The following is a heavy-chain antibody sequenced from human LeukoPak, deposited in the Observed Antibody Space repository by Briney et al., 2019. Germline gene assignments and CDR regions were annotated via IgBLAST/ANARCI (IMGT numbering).Heavy chain of an antibody. J-gene: IGHJ4*02. V-gene: IGHV5-10-1*01. CDR1: GYNFTNYW. CDR2: IDPSDSYN. D-gene: IGHD6-6*01. Sequence: GESLKISCKGSGYNFTNYWISWVRQMPGKGLEWMGTIDPSDSYNNYSPSYQGHVTISADKSISTAYLQWSSLKASDTAMYYCARAYSRSRFDYWGQGTLVTVSS. CDR3: ARAYSRSRFDY.